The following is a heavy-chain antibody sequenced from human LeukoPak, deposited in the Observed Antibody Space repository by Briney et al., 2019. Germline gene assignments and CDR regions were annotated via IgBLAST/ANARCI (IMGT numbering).Heavy chain of an antibody. J-gene: IGHJ4*02. D-gene: IGHD4-17*01. V-gene: IGHV3-74*01. CDR3: ARDPPYGDYAYYFDY. CDR2: INSDGSST. Sequence: GGSLGLSCAASGFTFSSYAMSWVRQAPGKGLVWVSRINSDGSSTSYADSVKGRFTISRDNAKNTLYLQMNSLRAEDTAVYYCARDPPYGDYAYYFDYWGQGTLVTVSS. CDR1: GFTFSSYA.